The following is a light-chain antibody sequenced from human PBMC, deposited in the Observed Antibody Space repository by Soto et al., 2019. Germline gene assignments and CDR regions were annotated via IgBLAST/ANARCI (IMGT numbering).Light chain of an antibody. CDR1: SSNIGSNY. Sequence: QLVLTQPPSASGTPGQRVTISCSGSSSNIGSNYVYWYQQLPGTAPKLLIYRSNQRPSGVPDRFSGSKSGNTASLTISGLQAEDEADYYCCAYAGSGTVVFGGGTKLTVL. CDR3: CAYAGSGTVV. J-gene: IGLJ2*01. CDR2: RSN. V-gene: IGLV1-47*01.